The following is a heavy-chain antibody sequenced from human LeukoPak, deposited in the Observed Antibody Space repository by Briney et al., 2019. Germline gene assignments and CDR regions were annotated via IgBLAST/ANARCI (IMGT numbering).Heavy chain of an antibody. CDR2: INTDGSST. CDR3: ARGNYDFWSGYCGV. D-gene: IGHD3-3*01. CDR1: GFTFNKYR. V-gene: IGHV3-74*01. J-gene: IGHJ6*04. Sequence: GGSLRLSCAASGFTFNKYRMHWVRQAPGKGLVWVSRINTDGSSTSYADSVKGRFTISRDNAKDTLYLQMKSLRAEDTAVYYCARGNYDFWSGYCGVWGKGTTVTVSS.